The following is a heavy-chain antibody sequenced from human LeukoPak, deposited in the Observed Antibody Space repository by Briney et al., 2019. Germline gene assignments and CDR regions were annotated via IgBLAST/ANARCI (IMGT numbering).Heavy chain of an antibody. CDR2: ISGSGGST. V-gene: IGHV3-23*01. D-gene: IGHD6-13*01. Sequence: PGGSLRLSCAASGFTFSSYAMSWVRQAPGKGLEWVSAISGSGGSTYYADSVKGRFTISRDNSKNTLYLQMNSLRAEDTAVYYCARDLMGIAYRGAFYYWGQGTLVTVSS. J-gene: IGHJ4*02. CDR1: GFTFSSYA. CDR3: ARDLMGIAYRGAFYY.